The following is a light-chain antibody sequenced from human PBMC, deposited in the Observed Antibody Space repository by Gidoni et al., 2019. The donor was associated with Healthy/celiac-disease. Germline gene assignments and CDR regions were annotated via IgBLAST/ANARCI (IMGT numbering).Light chain of an antibody. J-gene: IGKJ1*01. V-gene: IGKV1-5*01. CDR2: DAS. CDR1: QSMSSW. Sequence: DIQMTHSPSTLSASVRDRVTITCRVSQSMSSWLAWYQQKPGKAPKLLIYDASGLESGVPSRFRGSGSGTEFTLTISSLQPDDFATYYCQNPWTFGQXTKVEIK. CDR3: QNPWT.